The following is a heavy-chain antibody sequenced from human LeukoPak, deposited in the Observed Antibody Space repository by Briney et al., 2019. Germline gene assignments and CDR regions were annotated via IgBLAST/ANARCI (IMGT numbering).Heavy chain of an antibody. Sequence: SVKVSCKASGGTFSSYAISWVRQAPGQGLEWMGGIIPIFGTANYAQKFQGRVTITTDESTSTAYMELSSLRSEDTAVYYCARDGRFAAYEPDYWGQGTLVTVSS. J-gene: IGHJ4*02. CDR1: GGTFSSYA. D-gene: IGHD1-26*01. CDR3: ARDGRFAAYEPDY. CDR2: IIPIFGTA. V-gene: IGHV1-69*05.